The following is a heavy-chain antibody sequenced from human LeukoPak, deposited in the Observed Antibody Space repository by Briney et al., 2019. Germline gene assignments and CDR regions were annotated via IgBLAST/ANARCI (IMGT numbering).Heavy chain of an antibody. CDR3: ARLNWKPPYYYYGMDV. J-gene: IGHJ6*02. Sequence: PGGSLRLSCAASGFTFSDYYMSWIRQAPGKGLEWVSYISSSSSYTNYADSVKGRFTISRDNAKNSLYLQMTSLRAEDTAVYYCARLNWKPPYYYYGMDVWGQGTTVTVSS. V-gene: IGHV3-11*03. CDR1: GFTFSDYY. D-gene: IGHD1-20*01. CDR2: ISSSSSYT.